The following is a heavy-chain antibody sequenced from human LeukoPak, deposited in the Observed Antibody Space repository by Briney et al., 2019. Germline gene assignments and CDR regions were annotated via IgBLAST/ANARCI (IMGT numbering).Heavy chain of an antibody. J-gene: IGHJ3*02. CDR1: RGSISSYY. CDR2: IYTSGST. V-gene: IGHV4-4*07. Sequence: TSETLSLTCTVSRGSISSYYWSWIRQPAGKGLEWIGRIYTSGSTNYNPSLKSRVTMSVDTSKNQFSLRLRSVTAADTAAYYCARVRDSSGYYLGAFDIWGQGTMVTVSS. D-gene: IGHD3-22*01. CDR3: ARVRDSSGYYLGAFDI.